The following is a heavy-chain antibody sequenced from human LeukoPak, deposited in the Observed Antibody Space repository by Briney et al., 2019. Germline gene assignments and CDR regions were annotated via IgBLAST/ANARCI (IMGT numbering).Heavy chain of an antibody. Sequence: ASVKVSCKASGYTFSGYFIHWVRQAPGQGLEWIGWMNSNSGDSNSAQTFQGRVTLTRDKSISTAYMELISLGSDDTALYFCAFEHCIGVCNQAFDFWGQGTLVTVSS. CDR1: GYTFSGYF. CDR2: MNSNSGDS. CDR3: AFEHCIGVCNQAFDF. V-gene: IGHV1-2*02. J-gene: IGHJ4*02. D-gene: IGHD2-15*01.